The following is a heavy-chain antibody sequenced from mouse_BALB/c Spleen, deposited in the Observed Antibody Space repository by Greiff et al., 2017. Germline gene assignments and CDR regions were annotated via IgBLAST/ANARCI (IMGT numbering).Heavy chain of an antibody. CDR3: ARGGLFYAMDY. Sequence: EVQRVESGPGLVKPSQSLSLTCTVTGYSITSDYAWNWIRQFPGNKLEWMGYISYSGSTSYNPSLKSRISITRDTSKNQFFLQLNSVTTEDTATYYCARGGLFYAMDYWGQGTSVTVSS. CDR1: GYSITSDYA. J-gene: IGHJ4*01. CDR2: ISYSGST. V-gene: IGHV3-2*02.